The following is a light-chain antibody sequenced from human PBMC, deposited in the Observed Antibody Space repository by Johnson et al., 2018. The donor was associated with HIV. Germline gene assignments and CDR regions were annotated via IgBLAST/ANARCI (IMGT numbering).Light chain of an antibody. CDR3: GTWDSSLSVYV. Sequence: QSVLTQPPSVSAAPGQKVTISCSGSSSTIGTNYVSWYQQFPGTAPKLLIFDKNKRPSGIPDRFSASQSGTSATLDITGLQTGDEADYYCGTWDSSLSVYVFGTGTKVTVL. V-gene: IGLV1-51*01. J-gene: IGLJ1*01. CDR1: SSTIGTNY. CDR2: DKN.